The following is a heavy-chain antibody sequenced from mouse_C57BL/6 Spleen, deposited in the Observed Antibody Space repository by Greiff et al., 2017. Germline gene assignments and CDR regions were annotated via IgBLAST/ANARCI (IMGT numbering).Heavy chain of an antibody. V-gene: IGHV5-17*01. CDR1: GFTFSDYG. J-gene: IGHJ1*03. Sequence: EVQLVESGGGLVKPGGSLKLSCAASGFTFSDYGMHWVRQAPEKGLEWVAYISSGSSTIYYADTVKGRFTLSRDNAKNTLFLQMTSLRSEDTAMYYCARKTLGPWYFDVWGTGTTVTVSS. CDR2: ISSGSSTI. D-gene: IGHD3-3*01. CDR3: ARKTLGPWYFDV.